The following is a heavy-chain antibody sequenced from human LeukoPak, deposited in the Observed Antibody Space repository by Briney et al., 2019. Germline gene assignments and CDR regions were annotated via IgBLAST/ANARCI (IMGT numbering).Heavy chain of an antibody. V-gene: IGHV3-23*01. CDR3: AKGAEEGVVITAVYYYHMDV. J-gene: IGHJ6*03. CDR1: GFIFSNYA. Sequence: PGGSLRLSCATSGFIFSNYAVNWVRQAPGKGLEWVSIISGSGDTTYYADSVKGRFTISRDNSKNTLYLQMNSLRAEDTAVYYCAKGAEEGVVITAVYYYHMDVWGRGTTVTISS. CDR2: ISGSGDTT. D-gene: IGHD3-22*01.